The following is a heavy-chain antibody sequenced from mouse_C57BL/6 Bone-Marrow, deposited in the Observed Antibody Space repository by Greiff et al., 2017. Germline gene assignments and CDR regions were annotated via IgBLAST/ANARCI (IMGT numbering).Heavy chain of an antibody. V-gene: IGHV14-3*01. CDR1: GFNIKNTY. CDR3: ACITTVVATLSYCYAMDY. CDR2: IDPANGNT. Sequence: VQLQQSVAELVRPGASVKLSCTASGFNIKNTYMHWVKQRPEQGLEWIGRIDPANGNTKYAPKFPGKATITADTSSNTAYLQLSSLTSEDTAIYYCACITTVVATLSYCYAMDYWGQGTSVTVSA. D-gene: IGHD1-1*01. J-gene: IGHJ4*01.